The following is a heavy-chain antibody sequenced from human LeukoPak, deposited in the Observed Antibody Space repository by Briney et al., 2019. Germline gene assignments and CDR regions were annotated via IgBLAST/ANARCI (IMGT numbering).Heavy chain of an antibody. D-gene: IGHD2-15*01. CDR2: INHSGST. V-gene: IGHV4-34*01. J-gene: IGHJ4*02. Sequence: SETLSLTCAVYGGSFSGYYWSWIRQPPGKGLEWIGEINHSGSTNYNPSLKSRVTISVDTSKNQFSLKLSSVTAADTAVYYCARGVVAAASDYWGQGTLVTVSS. CDR1: GGSFSGYY. CDR3: ARGVVAAASDY.